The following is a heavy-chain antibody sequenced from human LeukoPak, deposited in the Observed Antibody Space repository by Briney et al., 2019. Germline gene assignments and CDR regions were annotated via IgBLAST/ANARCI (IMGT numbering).Heavy chain of an antibody. CDR2: ISSSSSTI. CDR1: GFTFSSYS. D-gene: IGHD2-15*01. J-gene: IGHJ4*02. V-gene: IGHV3-48*01. CDR3: ARDQCSRMVAAPFDY. Sequence: GGSLRLSCAASGFTFSSYSMNWVRQAPGKGLEWVSYISSSSSTIYYVDSVKGRFTISRDNAKNSLYLQMNSLRAEDTAVYYCARDQCSRMVAAPFDYWGQGTLVTVSS.